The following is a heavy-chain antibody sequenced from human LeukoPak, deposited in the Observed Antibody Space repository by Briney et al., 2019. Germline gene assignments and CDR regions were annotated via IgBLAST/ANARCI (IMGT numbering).Heavy chain of an antibody. V-gene: IGHV4-4*07. D-gene: IGHD2-21*02. CDR2: IYTSGST. Sequence: PSETLSLTCTVSGGSISSYYWSWIRQPAGKGLEWIGRIYTSGSTNYNPSLKSRVTMSVDTSKNQFSLKLSSVTAADTAVYYCAGRLAYCGGDCYSSLDYWGRGTLVTVSS. CDR3: AGRLAYCGGDCYSSLDY. J-gene: IGHJ4*02. CDR1: GGSISSYY.